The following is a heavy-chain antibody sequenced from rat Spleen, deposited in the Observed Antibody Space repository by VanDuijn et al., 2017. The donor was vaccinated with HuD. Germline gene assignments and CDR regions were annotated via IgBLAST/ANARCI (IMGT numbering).Heavy chain of an antibody. CDR1: GFTFSNYG. Sequence: EVQLVESGGGLVQPGRSLKLSCAASGFTFSNYGMHWIRQAPTKGLEWVASITNTGGSTYYPDSVKGRFTISRDNAKSTLYLQLDSLRSEDTATYYCATDTFYDGTYFPGGFDYWGQGVMVTVSS. V-gene: IGHV5-19*01. D-gene: IGHD1-12*02. J-gene: IGHJ2*01. CDR2: ITNTGGST. CDR3: ATDTFYDGTYFPGGFDY.